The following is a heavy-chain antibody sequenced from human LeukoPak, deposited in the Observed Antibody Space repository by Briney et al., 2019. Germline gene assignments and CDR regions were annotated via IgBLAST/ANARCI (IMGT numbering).Heavy chain of an antibody. CDR2: ISGSGGST. D-gene: IGHD4-17*01. CDR3: AGEGYGDSDGDY. J-gene: IGHJ4*02. V-gene: IGHV3-23*01. Sequence: GGSLRLSCATSGFTFSTYAMSWVRQAPGKGLEWVSTISGSGGSTYYADSAKGRFTISRDNSKNTLYLQMKSLRAEDTAVYYCAGEGYGDSDGDYWGQGTLVTVSS. CDR1: GFTFSTYA.